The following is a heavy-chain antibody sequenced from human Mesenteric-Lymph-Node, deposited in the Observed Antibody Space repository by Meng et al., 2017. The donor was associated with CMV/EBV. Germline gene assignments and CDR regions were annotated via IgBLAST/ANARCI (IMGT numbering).Heavy chain of an antibody. CDR2: ISGSGTTI. CDR3: ARDYGGNSFLWYIDL. CDR1: GFTFSNHE. V-gene: IGHV3-48*03. D-gene: IGHD4-23*01. Sequence: GESLKISCAASGFTFSNHEMKWVRRAPGKGLEWVSYISGSGTTILYADSVKGRFSISRDNANNSLYLHMNSLRVEDTAVYYCARDYGGNSFLWYIDLWGRGTLVTVSS. J-gene: IGHJ2*01.